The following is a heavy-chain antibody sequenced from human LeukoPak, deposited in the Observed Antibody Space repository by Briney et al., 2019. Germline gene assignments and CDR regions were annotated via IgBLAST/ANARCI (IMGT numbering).Heavy chain of an antibody. D-gene: IGHD6-13*01. CDR3: ARLRAAGHPFSY. CDR2: IYSSGST. J-gene: IGHJ4*02. Sequence: LECIGYIYSSGSTNYTPSLKRRGTISVDTSKNQFSLKLSSVTAADTAVYYCARLRAAGHPFSYWGQGTLVTVSS. V-gene: IGHV4-59*08.